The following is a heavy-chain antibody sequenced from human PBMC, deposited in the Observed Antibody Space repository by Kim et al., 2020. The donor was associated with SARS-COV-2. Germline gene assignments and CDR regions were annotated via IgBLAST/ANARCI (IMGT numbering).Heavy chain of an antibody. CDR3: ARDLGTAAGFPFDY. V-gene: IGHV6-1*01. Sequence: SQTLSLTCAISGDSVSSNSAAWNWSRQSPSRGLEWLGRTYYRSKWYNDYAVSVKSRITINPDTSKNQFSLQLNSVTPEGTAVYYCARDLGTAAGFPFDYWGQGTLVTVSS. CDR1: GDSVSSNSAA. CDR2: TYYRSKWYN. J-gene: IGHJ4*02. D-gene: IGHD6-13*01.